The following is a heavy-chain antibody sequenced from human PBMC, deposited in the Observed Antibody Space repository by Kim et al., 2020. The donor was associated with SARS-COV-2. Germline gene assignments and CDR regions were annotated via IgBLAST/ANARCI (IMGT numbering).Heavy chain of an antibody. J-gene: IGHJ5*02. CDR2: IYHSGST. D-gene: IGHD5-12*01. CDR3: ARVGYSGYDFDVGWFDP. V-gene: IGHV4-30-2*01. CDR1: GGSISSGGYS. Sequence: SETLSLTCAVSGGSISSGGYSWSWIRQPPGKGLEWIGYIYHSGSTYYNPSLKSRVTISVDRSKNQFSLKLSSVTAADTAVYYCARVGYSGYDFDVGWFDPWGQGTLVTVSS.